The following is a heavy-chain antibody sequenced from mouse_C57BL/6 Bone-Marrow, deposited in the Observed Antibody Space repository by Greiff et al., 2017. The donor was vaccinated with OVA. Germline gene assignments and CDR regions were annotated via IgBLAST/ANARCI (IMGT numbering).Heavy chain of an antibody. Sequence: QVHVKQSGAELVKPGASVKVSCKASGYTFTSYWMHWVKQRPGQGLEWIGRIHPSDSDTNYNEKFKGKATLTVDKSSSTAYMQLSSLTSEDSAVFYCVCVPYSYDSPPFDYWGQGTTLTVSS. CDR2: IHPSDSDT. V-gene: IGHV1-74*01. J-gene: IGHJ2*01. CDR1: GYTFTSYW. CDR3: VCVPYSYDSPPFDY. D-gene: IGHD1-1*01.